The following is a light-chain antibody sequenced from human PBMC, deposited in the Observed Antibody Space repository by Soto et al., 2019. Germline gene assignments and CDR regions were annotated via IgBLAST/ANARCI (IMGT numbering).Light chain of an antibody. Sequence: DIQMTQSPSSLSASVGDRVTITCRASQGIANYVAWYQEKPGKVPKLLIYAASTLQSGVPSRFSGSGSGTDFTLTISSLQPEDVATYYCQKYYSARWAFGQGTKVEIK. J-gene: IGKJ1*01. CDR2: AAS. CDR1: QGIANY. V-gene: IGKV1-27*01. CDR3: QKYYSARWA.